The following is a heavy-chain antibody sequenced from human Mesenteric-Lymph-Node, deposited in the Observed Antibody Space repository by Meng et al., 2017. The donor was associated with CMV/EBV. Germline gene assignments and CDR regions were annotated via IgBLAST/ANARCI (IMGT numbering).Heavy chain of an antibody. CDR1: GGSISSFY. J-gene: IGHJ4*02. CDR2: IYYSGST. Sequence: SETLSLTCTVSGGSISSFYWSWIRQPPGKGLEWIGYIYYSGSTNYNPSLKSRVTISVDTSKNQFSLKLSSVTAADTAVYYCARGSTPFDYWGQGTLVTVSS. V-gene: IGHV4-59*01. CDR3: ARGSTPFDY.